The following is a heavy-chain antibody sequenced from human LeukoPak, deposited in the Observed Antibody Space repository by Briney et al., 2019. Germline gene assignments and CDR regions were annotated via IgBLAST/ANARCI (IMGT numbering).Heavy chain of an antibody. CDR1: GFTFSSYA. Sequence: GGSLRLSCAASGFTFSSYAMSWVRQAPGKGLGWVSAISGSGGSTYYADSVKGRFTISRDNSKNTLYLQMNSLRAEDTAVYYCAKAVRAGSYLDYFDYWGQGTLVTVSP. CDR2: ISGSGGST. D-gene: IGHD1-26*01. V-gene: IGHV3-23*01. J-gene: IGHJ4*02. CDR3: AKAVRAGSYLDYFDY.